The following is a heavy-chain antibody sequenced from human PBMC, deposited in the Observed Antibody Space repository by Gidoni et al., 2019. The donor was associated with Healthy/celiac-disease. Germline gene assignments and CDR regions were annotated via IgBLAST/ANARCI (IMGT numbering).Heavy chain of an antibody. J-gene: IGHJ4*02. CDR3: TTFYSSGWYLVY. V-gene: IGHV3-15*01. CDR2: IKSKTDGGTT. D-gene: IGHD6-19*01. Sequence: EVQLVESGGGLVKPGGSLRLSCAASGFTFSNAWMSWVRQAPGKGLEWVGRIKSKTDGGTTDYAAPVKGRFTISRDDSKNTLYLQMNSLKTEDTAVYYCTTFYSSGWYLVYWGQGTLVTVSS. CDR1: GFTFSNAW.